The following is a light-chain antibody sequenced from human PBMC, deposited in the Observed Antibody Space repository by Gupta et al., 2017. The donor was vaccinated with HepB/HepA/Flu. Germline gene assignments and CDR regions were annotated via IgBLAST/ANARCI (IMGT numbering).Light chain of an antibody. Sequence: EIVLIQSPPTLSLSPGERATLSCRASQSVSSYLAWYQQKPGQAPRLLIYDASNRATGIPARFSGSGSGTDFTLTISSLEPEDFAVYYCQQRSNCPITFGGGTKVEIK. CDR2: DAS. V-gene: IGKV3-11*01. CDR1: QSVSSY. J-gene: IGKJ4*01. CDR3: QQRSNCPIT.